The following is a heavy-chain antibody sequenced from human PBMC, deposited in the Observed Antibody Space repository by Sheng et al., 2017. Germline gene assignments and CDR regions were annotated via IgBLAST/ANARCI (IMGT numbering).Heavy chain of an antibody. J-gene: IGHJ4*02. CDR3: ARSYSSGWGVYFDY. D-gene: IGHD6-19*01. V-gene: IGHV3-66*01. CDR2: IYSGGST. CDR1: GFTVSSNY. Sequence: EVQLVESGGGLVQPGGSLRLSCAASGFTVSSNYMSWVRQAPGKGLEWVSVIYSGGSTYYADSVKGRFTISRDNSKNTLYLQMNSLRAEDTAVYYCARSYSSGWGVYFDYWGQGTLVTVSS.